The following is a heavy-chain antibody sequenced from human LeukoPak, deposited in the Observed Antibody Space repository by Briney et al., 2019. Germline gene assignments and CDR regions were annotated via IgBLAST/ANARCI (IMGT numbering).Heavy chain of an antibody. CDR2: IYTSGNT. J-gene: IGHJ6*03. Sequence: SQTLSLTCTVSGGSISSGSYCWSWIRQPAGKGLEWIGHIYTSGNTNYNPSLKSRVTISVDTSKNQFSLKLSSVTAADTAVYYCARGRSSMVRGYYYYYMDVWGKGTTVTISS. CDR1: GGSISSGSYC. D-gene: IGHD3-10*01. CDR3: ARGRSSMVRGYYYYYMDV. V-gene: IGHV4-61*09.